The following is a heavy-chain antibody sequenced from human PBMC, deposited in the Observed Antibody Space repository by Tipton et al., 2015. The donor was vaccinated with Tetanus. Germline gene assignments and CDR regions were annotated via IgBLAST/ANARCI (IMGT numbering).Heavy chain of an antibody. D-gene: IGHD2-8*01. J-gene: IGHJ4*02. CDR3: ARAHCSDGVCNFDY. Sequence: MQLVQSGGEVKKPGESLKISCKGSGYIFNNYWIGWVRQMPGKGLEWMGIIYPGDSDTRYSPSFQGQVTISADKSISTAYLQWSSLKASDTSMFYCARAHCSDGVCNFDYWGQGALVTVAS. CDR2: IYPGDSDT. V-gene: IGHV5-51*01. CDR1: GYIFNNYW.